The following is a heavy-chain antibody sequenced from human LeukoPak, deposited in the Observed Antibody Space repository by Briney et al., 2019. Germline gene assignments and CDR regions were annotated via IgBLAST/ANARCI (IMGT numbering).Heavy chain of an antibody. V-gene: IGHV3-30*02. J-gene: IGHJ3*02. Sequence: PGESLRLSCAASGFAFKNAWMSWVRQAPGKGLEWVAFIRYDGSNKYYADSVKGRFTISRDNAKNSLYLQMNSLRAEDTALYYCAKDKGYGDYESFDAFDIWGQGTMVTVSS. CDR2: IRYDGSNK. CDR1: GFAFKNAW. CDR3: AKDKGYGDYESFDAFDI. D-gene: IGHD4-17*01.